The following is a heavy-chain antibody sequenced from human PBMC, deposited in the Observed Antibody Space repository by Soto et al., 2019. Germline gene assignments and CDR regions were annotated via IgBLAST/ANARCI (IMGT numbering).Heavy chain of an antibody. V-gene: IGHV4-31*03. D-gene: IGHD3-10*01. Sequence: SETLSLTCTVSGGSISSGGYYWSWIRQHPGKGLEWIGYIYYSGSTYYNPSLKSRVTISVDTSKNQFSLKLSSVTAADTAVYYCARVGVYSQGRLLWFGALLTPPYAFDIWGQGTMVTVSS. J-gene: IGHJ3*02. CDR2: IYYSGST. CDR3: ARVGVYSQGRLLWFGALLTPPYAFDI. CDR1: GGSISSGGYY.